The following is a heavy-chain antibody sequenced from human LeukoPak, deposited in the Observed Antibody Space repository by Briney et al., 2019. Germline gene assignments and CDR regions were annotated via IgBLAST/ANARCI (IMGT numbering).Heavy chain of an antibody. Sequence: GGSLRLSCATSGFAFSTYWMSWVRQAPGKGLEWVANIKQDGSEKYYADSVTGRFTISRDNAKNLLYLQMNSLRVEDTAVYYCANGDGFDYWGQGTLVTVSA. J-gene: IGHJ4*02. CDR3: ANGDGFDY. CDR1: GFAFSTYW. V-gene: IGHV3-7*01. D-gene: IGHD5-24*01. CDR2: IKQDGSEK.